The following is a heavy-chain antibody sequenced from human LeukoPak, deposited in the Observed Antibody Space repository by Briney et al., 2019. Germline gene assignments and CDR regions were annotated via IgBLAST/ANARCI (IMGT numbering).Heavy chain of an antibody. Sequence: WGSLRLSCAASGFTFSRYGRNWVRQAPGKGLEWLAVINYDGDDKYYADSGKGPYTISRDHSKDTLYLQMDSLRDEDTAVYYCASNSLDWGTRDIYMDVWGKGTTVTVSS. CDR1: GFTFSRYG. D-gene: IGHD3-16*01. CDR2: INYDGDDK. CDR3: ASNSLDWGTRDIYMDV. J-gene: IGHJ6*03. V-gene: IGHV3-33*01.